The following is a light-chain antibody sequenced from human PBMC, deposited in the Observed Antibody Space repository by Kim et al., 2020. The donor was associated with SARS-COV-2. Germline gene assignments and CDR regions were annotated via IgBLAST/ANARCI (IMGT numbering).Light chain of an antibody. J-gene: IGLJ1*01. V-gene: IGLV3-1*01. CDR3: QAWDSRTALDV. CDR2: QNN. CDR1: EMGNKY. Sequence: PGQTANITCGGDEMGNKYACWYQQKTGQAPVLVIYQNNRRPSGIPERFSGSNSGNTATLTITGAVGMDEADYYCQAWDSRTALDVFGSGTKVTVL.